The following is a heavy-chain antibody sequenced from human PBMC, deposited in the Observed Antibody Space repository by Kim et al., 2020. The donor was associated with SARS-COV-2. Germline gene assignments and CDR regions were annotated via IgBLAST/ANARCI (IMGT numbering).Heavy chain of an antibody. D-gene: IGHD6-13*01. V-gene: IGHV3-30*02. Sequence: YADSVKGRFTISSDNSKNTLYLQMNSLRAEDTAVYYCAKGLSSSWYYFDYWGQGTLVTVSS. J-gene: IGHJ4*02. CDR3: AKGLSSSWYYFDY.